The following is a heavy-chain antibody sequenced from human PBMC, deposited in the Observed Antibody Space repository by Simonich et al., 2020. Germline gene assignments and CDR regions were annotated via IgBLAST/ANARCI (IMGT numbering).Heavy chain of an antibody. D-gene: IGHD2-2*01. CDR3: AGGVYCSSTSCSTYYYYGMDV. CDR1: GFTFSSYS. Sequence: EVQLVESGGGLVKPGGSLRLSCAASGFTFSSYSMNWVRQAPGKGLEWVSSISSSSSYIYYADSVKGRFTISREKAKNSLYLQRNSLRAEDTAVYYCAGGVYCSSTSCSTYYYYGMDVWGQGTTVTVSS. V-gene: IGHV3-21*01. J-gene: IGHJ6*02. CDR2: ISSSSSYI.